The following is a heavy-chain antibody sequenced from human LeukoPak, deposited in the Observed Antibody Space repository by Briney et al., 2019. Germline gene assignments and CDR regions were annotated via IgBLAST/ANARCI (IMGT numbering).Heavy chain of an antibody. V-gene: IGHV3-30*18. D-gene: IGHD3-10*01. CDR1: GFTFSSYG. CDR3: AKDRDYYGSGSYYSPYYYYGMDV. CDR2: ISYDGSNN. Sequence: PGGSMRLSCAASGFTFSSYGMHWDRQAPGKGLEWVAVISYDGSNNYYADSVKGRFTISRDNSKNTLYLQMNSLRAEDTAVYYCAKDRDYYGSGSYYSPYYYYGMDVWGKGTTVTVSS. J-gene: IGHJ6*04.